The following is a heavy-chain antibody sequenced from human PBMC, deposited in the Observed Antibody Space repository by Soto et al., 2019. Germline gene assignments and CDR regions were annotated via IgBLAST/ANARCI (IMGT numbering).Heavy chain of an antibody. CDR1: GDFFTGCS. CDR2: INPNSAGT. J-gene: IGHJ4*02. Sequence: ASVKVSCKASGDFFTGCSMDWVRQAPGQGLEWMEGINPNSAGTSDAQKFQGWVTMTRDTSINTAYMEMSRLRSEDTAVSHFARSPRNWGFDYWGLGTLVTVSS. D-gene: IGHD7-27*01. CDR3: ARSPRNWGFDY. V-gene: IGHV1-2*04.